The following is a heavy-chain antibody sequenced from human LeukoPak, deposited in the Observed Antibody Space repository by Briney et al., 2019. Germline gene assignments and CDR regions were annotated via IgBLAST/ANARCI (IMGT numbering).Heavy chain of an antibody. J-gene: IGHJ4*02. CDR2: VNDSGGT. CDR1: IDSFTNYY. D-gene: IGHD1-1*01. Sequence: SETLSLTCAVYIDSFTNYYWNWIRQTPGKGLEWIGEVNDSGGTNINPSLRSRVILSVDTSKNQFSLKLSSVTAADTAVYYCARDDSYGNFDYWGQGTLVTVSS. V-gene: IGHV4-34*01. CDR3: ARDDSYGNFDY.